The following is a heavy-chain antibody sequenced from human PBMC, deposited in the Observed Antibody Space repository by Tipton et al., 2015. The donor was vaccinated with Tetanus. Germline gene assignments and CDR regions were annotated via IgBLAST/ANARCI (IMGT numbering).Heavy chain of an antibody. CDR2: ISTSGGST. CDR1: GFTFSNYA. Sequence: GSLRLSCAASGFTFSNYAMNWVRQGPGKGLEWVSSISTSGGSTYYADSVQGRFTISRDNAENSVYLQMSSLRADDTAVYYCASGSTLDYWGQGALVSVSS. CDR3: ASGSTLDY. J-gene: IGHJ4*02. D-gene: IGHD6-25*01. V-gene: IGHV3-21*01.